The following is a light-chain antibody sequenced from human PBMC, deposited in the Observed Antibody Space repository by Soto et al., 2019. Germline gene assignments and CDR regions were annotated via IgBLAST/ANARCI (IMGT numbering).Light chain of an antibody. V-gene: IGLV1-44*01. Sequence: QSVLTQSPSASGTPGQRVTISCSGSSSNIGSNTVNWYHQLPGTAPKLLIYSDNQRPSGVPDRFSGSKSGTSASLAISGLQSEDEADYYCASWDDCLNGYVFASGTKVTVL. J-gene: IGLJ1*01. CDR2: SDN. CDR1: SSNIGSNT. CDR3: ASWDDCLNGYV.